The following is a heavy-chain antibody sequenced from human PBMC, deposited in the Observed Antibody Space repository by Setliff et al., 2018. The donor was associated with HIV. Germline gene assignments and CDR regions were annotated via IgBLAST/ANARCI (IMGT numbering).Heavy chain of an antibody. CDR2: INAGNGNT. J-gene: IGHJ5*02. V-gene: IGHV1-3*01. D-gene: IGHD6-6*01. CDR3: ARGFSVYSSSDPLLNWFDP. CDR1: GYTFTSYT. Sequence: WASVKVSCKASGYTFTSYTMHWVRQAPGQRLEWMGWINAGNGNTKYSQKFQGRVTITRDTSASTAYMELSSLRSEDTAVHYCARGFSVYSSSDPLLNWFDPWGQGTQVTVSS.